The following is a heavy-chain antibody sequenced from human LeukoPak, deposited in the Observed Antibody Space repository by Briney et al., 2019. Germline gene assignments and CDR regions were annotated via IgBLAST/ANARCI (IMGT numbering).Heavy chain of an antibody. CDR3: ARDSWGFDY. V-gene: IGHV3-30-3*01. J-gene: IGHJ4*02. CDR2: ISYDGSNE. CDR1: GFTFSTYA. D-gene: IGHD6-13*01. Sequence: PGGSLRLSCAASGFTFSTYAMHWVRQAPGKGPEWVAVISYDGSNEYYADSVKGRLSISRDSSKDTLYVQMNSLRVEDTAVYYCARDSWGFDYWGQGTLVTVSS.